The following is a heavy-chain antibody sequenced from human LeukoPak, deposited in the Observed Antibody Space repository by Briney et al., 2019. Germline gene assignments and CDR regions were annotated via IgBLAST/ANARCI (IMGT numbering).Heavy chain of an antibody. Sequence: SETLSLTCTISADSISNYHWSWIRQPPGRGLEWIGYISYSGGTDYNPSLKSRVSVSVHTSKTHFSLNLTSVTAADTAVYYCARTGYCSSKYCDYYGMDVWGQGTTVIVS. CDR1: ADSISNYH. CDR3: ARTGYCSSKYCDYYGMDV. CDR2: ISYSGGT. J-gene: IGHJ6*02. V-gene: IGHV4-59*01. D-gene: IGHD6-13*01.